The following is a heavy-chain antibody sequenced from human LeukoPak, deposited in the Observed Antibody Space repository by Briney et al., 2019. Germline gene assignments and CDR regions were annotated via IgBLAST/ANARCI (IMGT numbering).Heavy chain of an antibody. CDR1: GGSISSYY. CDR3: ARTVDTAMGFYYYYMDV. J-gene: IGHJ6*03. V-gene: IGHV4-59*01. CDR2: IYYSGST. Sequence: PSETLSLTCTVSGGSISSYYWSWIRQPPGKGLEWIGYIYYSGSTNYNPSLKSRVTISVDTSKNQFSLKLSSVTAADTAVYYCARTVDTAMGFYYYYMDVWGKGTTVTVSS. D-gene: IGHD5-18*01.